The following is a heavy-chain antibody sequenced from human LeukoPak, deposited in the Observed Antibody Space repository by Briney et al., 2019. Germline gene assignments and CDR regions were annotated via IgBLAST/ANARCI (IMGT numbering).Heavy chain of an antibody. J-gene: IGHJ3*02. D-gene: IGHD3-10*01. CDR3: ARDRAMVRAFDI. CDR1: GGSISSGGYY. V-gene: IGHV4-30-4*08. Sequence: SQTLSLTCTVSGGSISSGGYYWSWIRQHPGKGLEWIGYIYYSGSTYYNPSLKSRVTISVDTSKNQFSLKLSSVTAADTAVYYCARDRAMVRAFDIWGQGTMVTVSS. CDR2: IYYSGST.